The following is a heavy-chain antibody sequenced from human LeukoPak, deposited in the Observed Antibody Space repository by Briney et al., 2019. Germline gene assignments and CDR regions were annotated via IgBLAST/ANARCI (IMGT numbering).Heavy chain of an antibody. CDR3: ARTMTAYYDVLTGYYSRGGFDY. CDR1: GGSFTGHY. D-gene: IGHD3-9*01. J-gene: IGHJ4*02. V-gene: IGHV4-34*01. CDR2: INHSGIT. Sequence: KPSETLSLTCVVYGGSFTGHYWSWIRQPPGKGLEWIGEINHSGITDYNPSLKSRVTMSVVTSKNQFSLKLTSVTAADTALYYCARTMTAYYDVLTGYYSRGGFDYWGQGTLVTVSS.